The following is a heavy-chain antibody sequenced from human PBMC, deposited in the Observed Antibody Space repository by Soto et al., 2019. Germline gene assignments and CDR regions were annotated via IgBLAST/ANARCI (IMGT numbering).Heavy chain of an antibody. J-gene: IGHJ4*02. D-gene: IGHD3-22*01. CDR3: AKDAPDLVVVPHRWGYYFDY. V-gene: IGHV3-30*18. CDR1: GFTFSSYG. CDR2: ISYDGSNK. Sequence: PGGSLRLSCAASGFTFSSYGMHWVRQAPGKGLEWVAVISYDGSNKYYADSVKGRFTISRDNSKNTLYLQMNSLRAEDTAVYYCAKDAPDLVVVPHRWGYYFDYWGQGTLVTVSS.